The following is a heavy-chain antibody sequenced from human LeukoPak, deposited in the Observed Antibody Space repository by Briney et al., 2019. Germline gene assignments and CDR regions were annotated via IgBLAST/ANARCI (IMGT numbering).Heavy chain of an antibody. D-gene: IGHD3-22*01. CDR1: GFTFSSYT. Sequence: GGSLRLSCAASGFTFSSYTMNWVRQAPGKGLEWVANIKQDGSEKYYVDSVKGRFTISRDNAKNSLYLQMNSLRAEDTAVYYCARDRYYYDSSGYEYYFDYWGQGTLVTVSS. CDR3: ARDRYYYDSSGYEYYFDY. J-gene: IGHJ4*02. CDR2: IKQDGSEK. V-gene: IGHV3-7*01.